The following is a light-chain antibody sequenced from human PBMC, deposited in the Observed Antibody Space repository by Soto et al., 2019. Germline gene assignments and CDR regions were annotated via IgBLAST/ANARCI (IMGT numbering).Light chain of an antibody. CDR3: QQYDNWPPIT. V-gene: IGKV3-15*01. Sequence: EIGMTQSPATLSVSPGERATLSCRASQSVSSNLAWYQQKHGQAPRLLIYGASTRATGIPARFSGSGSGTEVTITISSLQSEDFAVYYCQQYDNWPPITFGQGTRLGIK. CDR1: QSVSSN. CDR2: GAS. J-gene: IGKJ5*01.